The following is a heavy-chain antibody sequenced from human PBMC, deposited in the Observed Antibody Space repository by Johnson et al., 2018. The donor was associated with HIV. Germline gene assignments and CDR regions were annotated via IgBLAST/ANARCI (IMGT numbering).Heavy chain of an antibody. CDR2: INLDGSGK. CDR3: ARAHLIFPKNAFVF. D-gene: IGHD3-3*02. CDR1: GFTVSSNY. J-gene: IGHJ3*01. V-gene: IGHV3-7*01. Sequence: VQLVESGGGLIQPGGSLRLSCAASGFTVSSNYMSWFRQAPGKGLEWVANINLDGSGKFYGDSVKGRFTISRDNAKNSLSLEMSDLRVEDTAIYYCARAHLIFPKNAFVFWGQGTMVTVSS.